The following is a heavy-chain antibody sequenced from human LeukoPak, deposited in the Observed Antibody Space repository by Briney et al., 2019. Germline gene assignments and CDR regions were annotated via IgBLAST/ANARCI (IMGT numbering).Heavy chain of an antibody. CDR1: GGSSSTYY. D-gene: IGHD1-26*01. Sequence: SETLSLTCTVTGGSSSTYYWSWIRQPPGKGLEWIGHFYYSGSTTYNPSLKSRVTFSVGTSRNQFSLKLTSVTAADTALYYCARGQGGNYYLNYFDYWGQGALVTVSS. V-gene: IGHV4-59*01. CDR3: ARGQGGNYYLNYFDY. J-gene: IGHJ4*02. CDR2: FYYSGST.